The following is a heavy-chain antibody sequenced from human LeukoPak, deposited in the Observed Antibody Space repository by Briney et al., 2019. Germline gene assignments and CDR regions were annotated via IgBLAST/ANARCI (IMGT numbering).Heavy chain of an antibody. J-gene: IGHJ3*02. CDR1: GFTFSSYA. CDR3: AKDLGYCSGGSCHAGYDAFDI. D-gene: IGHD2-15*01. CDR2: ISGSGGSI. Sequence: GGSLRLSCAASGFTFSSYAMSWVRQAPGKGLEWVSAISGSGGSIYYADSVKGRFTISRDNSKNTLYLQMNSLRAEDTAVYYCAKDLGYCSGGSCHAGYDAFDIWGQGTMVTVSS. V-gene: IGHV3-23*01.